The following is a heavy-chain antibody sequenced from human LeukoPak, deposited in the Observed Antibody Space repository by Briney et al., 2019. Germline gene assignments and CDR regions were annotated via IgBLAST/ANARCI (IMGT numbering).Heavy chain of an antibody. V-gene: IGHV4-39*07. Sequence: IFSRYGMSWVRQPPGKGLEWIGSIYYSGSTYYNPSLKSRVTISVDTSKNQFSLKLSSVTAADTAVYYCARGYCSGGSCYSYYYYNYMDVWGKGTTVTVSS. CDR3: ARGYCSGGSCYSYYYYNYMDV. CDR1: IFSRYG. D-gene: IGHD2-15*01. J-gene: IGHJ6*03. CDR2: IYYSGST.